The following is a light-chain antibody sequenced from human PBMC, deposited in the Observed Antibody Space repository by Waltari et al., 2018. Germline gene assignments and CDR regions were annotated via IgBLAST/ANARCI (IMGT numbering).Light chain of an antibody. V-gene: IGKV3-15*01. Sequence: DIVMTQSPATLSVSPGERATLSCRASQSVSSNLAWYQQKPGQAPRLLIYGASARATGIPARFSGSGSGTDFTLTISSLEPEDFAVYYCQQRIGWPPWTFGQGTKVEI. CDR2: GAS. CDR3: QQRIGWPPWT. J-gene: IGKJ1*01. CDR1: QSVSSN.